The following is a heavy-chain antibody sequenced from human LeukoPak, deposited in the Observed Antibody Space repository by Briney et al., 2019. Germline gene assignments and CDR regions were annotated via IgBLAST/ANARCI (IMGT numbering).Heavy chain of an antibody. J-gene: IGHJ3*02. D-gene: IGHD3-22*01. V-gene: IGHV3-7*01. Sequence: GGSLRLSCAASGFTFTSFWMAWVRQAPGQGLEWVANIAQDGSEAVYADSVRGRFTISRDNAENSLFLQMNSLRAEDTAVYYCARGHVDYYDSSGYYAFDIWGQGTMVTVSS. CDR1: GFTFTSFW. CDR3: ARGHVDYYDSSGYYAFDI. CDR2: IAQDGSEA.